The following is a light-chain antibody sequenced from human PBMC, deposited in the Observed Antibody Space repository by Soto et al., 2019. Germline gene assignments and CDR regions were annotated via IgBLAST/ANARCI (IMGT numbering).Light chain of an antibody. CDR3: AAWDGSLNNVL. CDR2: ANN. V-gene: IGLV1-44*01. Sequence: SVLTQPPSASGTPGQRVSISCSGSGSSIGTNTVNWYRQLPGTAPKLLIYANNQRPSGVPDRFSGSKSGTSASLAISGLQSEDEAEYYCAAWDGSLNNVLFGGGTKLTVL. CDR1: GSSIGTNT. J-gene: IGLJ2*01.